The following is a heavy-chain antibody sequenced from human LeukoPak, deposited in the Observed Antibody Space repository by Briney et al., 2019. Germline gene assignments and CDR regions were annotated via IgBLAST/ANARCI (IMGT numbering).Heavy chain of an antibody. J-gene: IGHJ6*03. D-gene: IGHD6-6*01. CDR1: GGSISSYY. Sequence: SETLSLTCTVSGGSISSYYWSWIRQPPGKGLEWIGYIYTSGSTNYNPSLKSRVTISVDTSKNQFSLKLSSVTAADTAVYYCARLDKRYSSSSGGTPYYYYYMDVWGKGTTVTVSS. CDR3: ARLDKRYSSSSGGTPYYYYYMDV. CDR2: IYTSGST. V-gene: IGHV4-4*09.